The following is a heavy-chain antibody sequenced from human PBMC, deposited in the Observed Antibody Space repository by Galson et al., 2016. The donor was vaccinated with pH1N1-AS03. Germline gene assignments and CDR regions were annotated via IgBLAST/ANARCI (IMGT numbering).Heavy chain of an antibody. CDR3: ANAGNYFDIRRFDY. CDR1: GLTFSSYA. CDR2: VKGVFRTT. Sequence: SVKVSCKASGLTFSSYAISWVRQAPGQGLEWMGGVKGVFRTTNYAQKFQGRITITMDQSTGTAYMEVSSLRAEDTAVYYCANAGNYFDIRRFDYWGEGTPVTVSS. V-gene: IGHV1-69*05. D-gene: IGHD3-9*01. J-gene: IGHJ4*02.